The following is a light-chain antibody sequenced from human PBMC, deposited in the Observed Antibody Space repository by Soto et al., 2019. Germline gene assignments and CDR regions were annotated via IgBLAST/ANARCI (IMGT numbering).Light chain of an antibody. CDR3: QQSYSTLIS. V-gene: IGKV1-39*01. CDR1: QSISSY. CDR2: AAS. Sequence: DIQMTQSPSSLSASVGDRVTITCRASQSISSYLNWYQQKPGKAPKLLIYAASSLQSGVPSRFSGSGSGTDFTLTISSLQPVDFATYYCQQSYSTLISFGQGTRLAIK. J-gene: IGKJ5*01.